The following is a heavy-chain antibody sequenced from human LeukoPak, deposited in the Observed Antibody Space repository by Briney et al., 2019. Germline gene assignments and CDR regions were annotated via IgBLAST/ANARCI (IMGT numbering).Heavy chain of an antibody. CDR3: ARRYCSGGSCYSRFGGAFDP. CDR1: GGSISRSSYY. D-gene: IGHD2-15*01. CDR2: IYYSGST. J-gene: IGHJ5*02. Sequence: SETLSLTCTVSGGSISRSSYYWGWIRQPPGKGLEWIGSIYYSGSTYYNPSLKSRVTISVDTSKNQFSLKLSSVTAADTAVYYCARRYCSGGSCYSRFGGAFDPWGQGTLVTVSS. V-gene: IGHV4-39*01.